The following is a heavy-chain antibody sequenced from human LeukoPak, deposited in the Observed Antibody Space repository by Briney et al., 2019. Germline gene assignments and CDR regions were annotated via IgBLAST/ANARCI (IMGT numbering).Heavy chain of an antibody. Sequence: PGGSLRLSCAASGFTFSSYDMNWVRQAPGKGLEWVSYISSSPINIYYADSVRGRFTISRDNAKNSVFLQMNSLRAEDTAVYYCARGSADDDDKWIDPWGQGTLVTVSS. CDR3: ARGSADDDDKWIDP. J-gene: IGHJ5*02. CDR2: ISSSPINI. V-gene: IGHV3-48*03. CDR1: GFTFSSYD. D-gene: IGHD1-1*01.